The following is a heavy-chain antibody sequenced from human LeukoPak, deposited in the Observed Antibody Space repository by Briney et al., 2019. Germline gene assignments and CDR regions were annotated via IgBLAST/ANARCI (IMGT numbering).Heavy chain of an antibody. CDR3: ARVTTRMVGGYYYYYGMDV. CDR2: INPNSGGT. J-gene: IGHJ6*02. Sequence: ASVKVSCKASGYTFTGYHMHWVRQAPRQGLEWMGWINPNSGGTNYAQKFQGRVTMTRDTSISTAYMELSRLRSDDTAVYYCARVTTRMVGGYYYYYGMDVWGQGTTVTVSS. V-gene: IGHV1-2*02. CDR1: GYTFTGYH. D-gene: IGHD3-10*01.